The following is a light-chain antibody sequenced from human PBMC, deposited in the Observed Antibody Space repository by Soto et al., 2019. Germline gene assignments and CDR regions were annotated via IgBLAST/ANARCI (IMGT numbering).Light chain of an antibody. Sequence: EIVLTQSPGTLSLSRWERATLSCRASQSVGNSYLAWYQQKPGQAPRLLIYGASSRAAGIPDRFSGSGSGTDFTLTISRLEPEDFAVYHCQQYGYSPSWTFGQATKVDIK. J-gene: IGKJ1*01. CDR3: QQYGYSPSWT. V-gene: IGKV3-20*01. CDR2: GAS. CDR1: QSVGNSY.